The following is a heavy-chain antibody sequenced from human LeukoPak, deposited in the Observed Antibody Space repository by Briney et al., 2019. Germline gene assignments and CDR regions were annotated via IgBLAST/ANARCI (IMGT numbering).Heavy chain of an antibody. Sequence: GGSLRLSCAASGFTFSSYAMHWVRQAPGKGLEWVAVISYDGSNKYYADSVKGRFTISRDNSKNTLYLQMNSLRAEDTAVYYCARGVSVSGSYAFDYWGQGTLVTVSS. CDR3: ARGVSVSGSYAFDY. V-gene: IGHV3-30-3*01. CDR1: GFTFSSYA. D-gene: IGHD1-26*01. CDR2: ISYDGSNK. J-gene: IGHJ4*02.